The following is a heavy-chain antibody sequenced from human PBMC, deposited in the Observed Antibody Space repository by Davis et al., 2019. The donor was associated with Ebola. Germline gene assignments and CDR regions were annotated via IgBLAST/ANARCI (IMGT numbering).Heavy chain of an antibody. CDR2: IYSAGGT. CDR3: VREPGASIGISGMDV. Sequence: PGGSLRLSCAASGFSVNTNYMSWVRQAPGKGLEWVSVIYSAGGTDSADYVKGRFIISRDNSKNTIYLQMNSLRVDDTAVYYCVREPGASIGISGMDVWGQGTTVTVSS. CDR1: GFSVNTNY. D-gene: IGHD6-6*01. J-gene: IGHJ6*02. V-gene: IGHV3-66*01.